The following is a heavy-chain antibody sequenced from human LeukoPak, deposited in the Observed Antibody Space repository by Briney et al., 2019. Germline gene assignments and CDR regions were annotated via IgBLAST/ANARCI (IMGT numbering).Heavy chain of an antibody. Sequence: GGSLRLSCAASGFTFSTYSMNWVRQAPGQGLEWVSLLSGSSGSIYYANSVKGRFTISRDNAKNSLYLQMNSLRAEDTAVYYCARGQPDYYDSSGYHPFDYWGQGTLVTVSS. J-gene: IGHJ4*02. CDR3: ARGQPDYYDSSGYHPFDY. CDR1: GFTFSTYS. CDR2: LSGSSGSI. D-gene: IGHD3-22*01. V-gene: IGHV3-21*01.